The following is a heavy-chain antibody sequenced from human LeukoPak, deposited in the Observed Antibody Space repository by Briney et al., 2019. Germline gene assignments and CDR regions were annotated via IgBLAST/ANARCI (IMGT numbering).Heavy chain of an antibody. J-gene: IGHJ4*02. CDR3: ARALYYDSSGAFDY. D-gene: IGHD3-22*01. CDR2: IYSGGST. V-gene: IGHV3-53*01. Sequence: GGSLRLSCAASGFTFSSYWMSWVRQAPGKGLEWVSVIYSGGSTYYADSVKGRFTISRDNSKNTLYLQMNSLRAEDTAVYYCARALYYDSSGAFDYWGQGTLVTVSS. CDR1: GFTFSSYW.